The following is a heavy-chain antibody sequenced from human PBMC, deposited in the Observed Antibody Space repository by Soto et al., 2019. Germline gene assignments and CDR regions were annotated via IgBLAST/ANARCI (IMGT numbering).Heavy chain of an antibody. V-gene: IGHV3-23*01. Sequence: QAGGSLRLSCAASGFTFRSYAISWVRQAPGKGLEWVSAISGSGGSTYYADSVKGRFTISRDNSKNTLYLQMNSLRAEDTAVYYCAKAAYDFWSGYLDSRYNWFDPWGQGTLVTVS. CDR1: GFTFRSYA. J-gene: IGHJ5*02. CDR3: AKAAYDFWSGYLDSRYNWFDP. D-gene: IGHD3-3*01. CDR2: ISGSGGST.